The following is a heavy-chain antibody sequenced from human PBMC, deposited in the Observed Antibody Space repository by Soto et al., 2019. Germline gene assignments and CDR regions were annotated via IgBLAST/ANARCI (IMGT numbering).Heavy chain of an antibody. CDR1: GFTFSSYA. CDR3: AKNPPIFGSPHNWFDP. J-gene: IGHJ5*02. V-gene: IGHV3-23*01. CDR2: ISGSGGST. D-gene: IGHD3-3*01. Sequence: EVQLLESGGGLVQPGGSLRLSCAASGFTFSSYAMSWVRQAPGKGLEWVSAISGSGGSTYYADSVKGRFTISRDNSKNTLYLQMNSLRAEDTAVYYCAKNPPIFGSPHNWFDPWGQGTLVTVSS.